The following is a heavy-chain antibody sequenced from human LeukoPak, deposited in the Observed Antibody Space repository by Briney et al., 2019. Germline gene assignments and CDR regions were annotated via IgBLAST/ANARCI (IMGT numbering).Heavy chain of an antibody. V-gene: IGHV1-18*01. CDR3: ARDPIGSRWPYYFDY. J-gene: IGHJ4*02. CDR2: ISAYNGNT. D-gene: IGHD6-13*01. CDR1: GYTFTSYG. Sequence: ASLKVSCKASGYTFTSYGISWVRQAPGQGLEWMGWISAYNGNTNYSQKFQARVTITRDTSASTAYMELSSLRSEDTAVYYCARDPIGSRWPYYFDYWGQGTLVTVSS.